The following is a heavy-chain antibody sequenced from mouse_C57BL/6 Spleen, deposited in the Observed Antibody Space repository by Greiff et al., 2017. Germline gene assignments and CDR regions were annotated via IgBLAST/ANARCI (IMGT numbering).Heavy chain of an antibody. CDR3: ARGAAQATFWFAY. Sequence: QVQLKQSGAELVKPGASVKISCKASGYAFSSYWMNWVKQRPGQGLEWIGQIYPGDGDTNYNGKFKGKATLTADKSSSTAYMQLSSLTSEDSAVYFCARGAAQATFWFAYWGQGTLVTVSA. CDR2: IYPGDGDT. J-gene: IGHJ3*01. CDR1: GYAFSSYW. V-gene: IGHV1-80*01. D-gene: IGHD3-2*02.